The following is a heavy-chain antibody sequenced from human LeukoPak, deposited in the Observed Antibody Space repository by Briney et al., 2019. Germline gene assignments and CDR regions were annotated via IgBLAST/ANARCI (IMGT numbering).Heavy chain of an antibody. Sequence: GGSLKISCKGSGYSFTSYWIGWVRQMPGKGLEWMGIIYPGDSDTRYSPSFQGQVTISADKSISTAYLQWSSLKASDTAMYYCARHTDTAMVSYAFDIWGQGTMVTVSS. V-gene: IGHV5-51*01. J-gene: IGHJ3*02. D-gene: IGHD5-18*01. CDR2: IYPGDSDT. CDR1: GYSFTSYW. CDR3: ARHTDTAMVSYAFDI.